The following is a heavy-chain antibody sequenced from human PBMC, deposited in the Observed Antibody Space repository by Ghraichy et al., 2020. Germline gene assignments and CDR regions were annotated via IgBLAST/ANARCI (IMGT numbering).Heavy chain of an antibody. CDR1: GGSISSSSYY. Sequence: SETLSLTCTVSGGSISSSSYYWGWIRQPPGKGLEWIGNIYYSGSTYYNPSLKSRVTISVDTSKNQFSLKLSSVTAADTAVYYCARTPSGYWFDPWGQGTLVTVSS. J-gene: IGHJ5*02. CDR2: IYYSGST. D-gene: IGHD1-14*01. V-gene: IGHV4-39*01. CDR3: ARTPSGYWFDP.